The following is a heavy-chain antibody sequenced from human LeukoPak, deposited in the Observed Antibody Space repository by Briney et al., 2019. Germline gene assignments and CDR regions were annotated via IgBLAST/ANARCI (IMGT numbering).Heavy chain of an antibody. V-gene: IGHV3-30-3*01. D-gene: IGHD6-19*01. J-gene: IGHJ4*02. CDR2: ISYDGSNK. CDR1: GFTFSSYA. CDR3: ASSLAVAGTFDY. Sequence: PGRSLRLSRAASGFTFSSYAMHWVRQAPGKGLEWVAVISYDGSNKYYADSVKGRFTISRDNSKNTLYLQMNSLRAEDTAVYYCASSLAVAGTFDYWGQGTLVTVSS.